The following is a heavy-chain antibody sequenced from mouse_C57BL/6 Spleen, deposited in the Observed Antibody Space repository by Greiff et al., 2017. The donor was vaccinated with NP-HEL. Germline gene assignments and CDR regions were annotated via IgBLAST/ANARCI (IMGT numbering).Heavy chain of an antibody. CDR2: IYPGSGST. CDR3: ARRGVTGNDYYAMDY. Sequence: QVQLQQPGAELVKPGASVKMSCKASGYTFTSYWITWVKQRPGQGLEWIGDIYPGSGSTNYNEKFKSKATLTVDTSSSTAYMQLSSLTSEDSAVYYCARRGVTGNDYYAMDYWGQGTSVTVSS. J-gene: IGHJ4*01. CDR1: GYTFTSYW. V-gene: IGHV1-55*01. D-gene: IGHD4-1*01.